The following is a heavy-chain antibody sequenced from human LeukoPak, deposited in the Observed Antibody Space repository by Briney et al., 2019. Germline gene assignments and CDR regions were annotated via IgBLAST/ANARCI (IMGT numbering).Heavy chain of an antibody. CDR2: IKKDGSEK. CDR3: ARDLSGVTGYAYGRGIDY. CDR1: GFTFSSYW. J-gene: IGHJ4*02. Sequence: GGSLRLSCAASGFTFSSYWMSWVRQAPGKGLEWVANIKKDGSEKYYVDSVKGRFTISRDNAKTSLYLQMNSLRAEDTAVYYCARDLSGVTGYAYGRGIDYWGQGTLVTVSS. D-gene: IGHD5-18*01. V-gene: IGHV3-7*01.